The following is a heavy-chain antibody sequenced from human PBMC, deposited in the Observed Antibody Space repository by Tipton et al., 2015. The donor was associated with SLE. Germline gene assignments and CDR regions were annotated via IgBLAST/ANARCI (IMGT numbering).Heavy chain of an antibody. D-gene: IGHD2-21*01. CDR1: GGSMTDHY. V-gene: IGHV4-59*11. CDR2: TYYTGST. Sequence: TLSLTCTVSGGSMTDHYWSWIRQPPGKGLEWIGYTYYTGSTNYNPSLKSRITISVDTSRKQFSLRLSSVTAADTAIYYCARERVSIIPYYYYGLDVWGQGTT. CDR3: ARERVSIIPYYYYGLDV. J-gene: IGHJ6*02.